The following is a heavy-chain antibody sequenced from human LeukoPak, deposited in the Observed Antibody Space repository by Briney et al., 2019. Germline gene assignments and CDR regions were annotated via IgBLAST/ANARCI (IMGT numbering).Heavy chain of an antibody. V-gene: IGHV7-4-1*02. Sequence: ASVKVSCKASGYTFISYVMTWVRQAPGLGLEWMGWINTNTGNPTYAQGFTGRFVFSLDTSVSTAYLQISSLKAEDTAVYYCARAHSYSTSSLPGYWGQGTLVTVSS. CDR1: GYTFISYV. J-gene: IGHJ4*02. D-gene: IGHD6-6*01. CDR3: ARAHSYSTSSLPGY. CDR2: INTNTGNP.